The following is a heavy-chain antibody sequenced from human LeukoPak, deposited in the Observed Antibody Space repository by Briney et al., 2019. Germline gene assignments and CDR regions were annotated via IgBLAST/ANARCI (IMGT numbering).Heavy chain of an antibody. CDR2: IYYSGST. D-gene: IGHD3-22*01. J-gene: IGHJ4*02. Sequence: SETLSLTCTVSGGSISSYYWSWIRQPPGKGLEWIGYIYYSGSTNYNPSLKSRVTISVDTSKNQFSLKLSSVTAADTAVYYCAGHYRTYYYDSSGSVYFDYWGQGTLVTVSS. V-gene: IGHV4-59*08. CDR3: AGHYRTYYYDSSGSVYFDY. CDR1: GGSISSYY.